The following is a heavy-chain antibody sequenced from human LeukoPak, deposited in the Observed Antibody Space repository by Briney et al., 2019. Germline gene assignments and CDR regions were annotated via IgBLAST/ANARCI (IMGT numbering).Heavy chain of an antibody. V-gene: IGHV1-2*02. Sequence: ASVKVSCKASGYTFTGYYMHWVRQAPGQGLEWMGWINPNSGGTNYAQKFQGRVTMTRGTSISTAYMELSRLRSDDTAVYYCARVHCSGGSCYSDYWGQGTLVTVSS. CDR2: INPNSGGT. D-gene: IGHD2-15*01. J-gene: IGHJ4*02. CDR3: ARVHCSGGSCYSDY. CDR1: GYTFTGYY.